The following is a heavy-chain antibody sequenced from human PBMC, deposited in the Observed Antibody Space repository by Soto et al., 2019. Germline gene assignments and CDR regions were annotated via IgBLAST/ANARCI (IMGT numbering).Heavy chain of an antibody. Sequence: QVQLQESGPGLVKASQTLSLICSVSGESISSGGYYWSWIRHHPGKGLEWIGYIYDSESAYYNPSRKSRVTISMDTSKNHFAMKLSSVTAADTAVYYCARASSSSSAADYWGPGTLITVSS. D-gene: IGHD6-6*01. J-gene: IGHJ4*02. CDR2: IYDSESA. V-gene: IGHV4-31*03. CDR1: GESISSGGYY. CDR3: ARASSSSSAADY.